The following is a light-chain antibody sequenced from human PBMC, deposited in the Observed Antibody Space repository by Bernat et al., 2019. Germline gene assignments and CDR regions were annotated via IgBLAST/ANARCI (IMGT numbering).Light chain of an antibody. CDR3: QQYYSTPPVT. V-gene: IGKV1D-43*01. J-gene: IGKJ2*01. CDR1: QGISSY. CDR2: YAS. Sequence: AIRMTQSPLSLSASVGDRVTITCRASQGISSYLAWYQQKPAKAPKLFIYYASSLQSGVPSRFSVSGSGTDYTLPITSLQPEDCATYYCQQYYSTPPVTFGQGTKLEIK.